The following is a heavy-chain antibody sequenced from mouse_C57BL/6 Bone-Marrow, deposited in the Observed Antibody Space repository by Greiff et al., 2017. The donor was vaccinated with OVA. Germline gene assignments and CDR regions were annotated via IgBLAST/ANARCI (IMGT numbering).Heavy chain of an antibody. Sequence: EVKLVESGGGLVKPGGSLKLSCAASGFTFSSYAMSWVRQTPEKRLEWVATISDGGSYTYSPDNVKGRFTISSANAKNNMYLHMSHLKSEDAAKYYCAREGCTTPHWYFDVWGTGTTVTVSS. CDR3: AREGCTTPHWYFDV. CDR1: GFTFSSYA. CDR2: ISDGGSYT. J-gene: IGHJ1*03. D-gene: IGHD1-1*01. V-gene: IGHV5-4*01.